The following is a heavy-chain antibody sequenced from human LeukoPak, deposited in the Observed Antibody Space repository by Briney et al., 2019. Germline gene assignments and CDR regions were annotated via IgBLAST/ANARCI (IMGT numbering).Heavy chain of an antibody. CDR1: GGSISSTIYY. D-gene: IGHD3-22*01. V-gene: IGHV4-39*07. J-gene: IGHJ4*02. CDR2: ISYSGST. CDR3: ARTVQAGGSGYDFDY. Sequence: SETLSLTCTVSGGSISSTIYYWGWIRQPPGKGLEWVGSISYSGSTYYNPSLKSRVTISVDTSKNQFSLKLSSVTAADTAVYYCARTVQAGGSGYDFDYWGQGTLVTVSS.